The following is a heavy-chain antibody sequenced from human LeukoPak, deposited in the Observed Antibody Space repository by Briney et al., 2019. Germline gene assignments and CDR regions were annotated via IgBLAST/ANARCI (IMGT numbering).Heavy chain of an antibody. CDR1: GYSISSGYY. Sequence: PSETLSLTCAVSGYSISSGYYWGWIRQPPGKGLEWIGNVYHSGSTYKNPSLKSRVSISLDTSNNQFSLKLTSVTAADTAIHYCARLSGAPVRHPIYHFDYWGQGTLVTVSS. D-gene: IGHD1-26*01. J-gene: IGHJ4*02. CDR3: ARLSGAPVRHPIYHFDY. CDR2: VYHSGST. V-gene: IGHV4-38-2*01.